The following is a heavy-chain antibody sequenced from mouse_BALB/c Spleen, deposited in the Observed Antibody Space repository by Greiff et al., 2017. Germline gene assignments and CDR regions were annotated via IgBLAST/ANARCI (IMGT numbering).Heavy chain of an antibody. CDR2: IYPGDGDT. CDR1: GYTFTSYW. J-gene: IGHJ3*01. V-gene: IGHV1-87*01. D-gene: IGHD3-2*01. Sequence: VQLQQSGPELVRPGASVKLSCKASGYTFTSYWMQWVKQRPGQGLEWIGAIYPGDGDTRYTQKFKGKATLTADKSSSTAYMQLSSLASEDSAVYYCARGDSSGLAYWGQGTLVTVSA. CDR3: ARGDSSGLAY.